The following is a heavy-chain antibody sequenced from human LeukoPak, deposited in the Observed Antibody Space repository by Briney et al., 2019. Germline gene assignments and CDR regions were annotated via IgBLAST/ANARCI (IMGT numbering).Heavy chain of an antibody. CDR3: ARGEYYSDTSSYFDY. Sequence: PGGSLRLSCAASGFTFSSYAMHWVRQAPGKGLEWAAVISYDGSNKYYADSVKGRFTISRDNSKNTLFVQMSSLRAEDTAVYYCARGEYYSDTSSYFDYWGQGTLVTVSS. D-gene: IGHD3-22*01. CDR2: ISYDGSNK. J-gene: IGHJ4*02. V-gene: IGHV3-30*04. CDR1: GFTFSSYA.